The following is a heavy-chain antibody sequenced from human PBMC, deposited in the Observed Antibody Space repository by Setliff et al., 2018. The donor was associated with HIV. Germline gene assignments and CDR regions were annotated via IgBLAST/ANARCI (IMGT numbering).Heavy chain of an antibody. CDR3: ARVGFSSRHTGDFFDS. J-gene: IGHJ4*02. D-gene: IGHD5-18*01. CDR1: GFTFSNCS. V-gene: IGHV1-69*13. Sequence: SVKVSCKASGFTFSNCSISWLRQAPGQGLEWMGGIIPMYGPAHYAQKFQGRVTITADESTTTAYMELNSLTSEDTALYYCARVGFSSRHTGDFFDSWGQGTLVTVSS. CDR2: IIPMYGPA.